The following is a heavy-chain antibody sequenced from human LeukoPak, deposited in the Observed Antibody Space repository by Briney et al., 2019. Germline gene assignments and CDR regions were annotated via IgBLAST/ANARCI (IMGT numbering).Heavy chain of an antibody. J-gene: IGHJ4*02. Sequence: GGSLRLSCAASGFTFSDYYMSWIRQAPGKGLEWVSYISTSGSTIYYADSVRGRFTISRDNAKNSLFLQMNSLRAEDTAVYYCARGGWETAFDFWGQGTLVTVSS. V-gene: IGHV3-11*04. CDR1: GFTFSDYY. D-gene: IGHD1-26*01. CDR2: ISTSGSTI. CDR3: ARGGWETAFDF.